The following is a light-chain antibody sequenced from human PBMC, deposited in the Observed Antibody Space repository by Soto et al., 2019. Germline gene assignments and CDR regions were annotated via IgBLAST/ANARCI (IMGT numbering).Light chain of an antibody. CDR2: AAS. CDR3: QQSFTTWT. V-gene: IGKV1-39*01. J-gene: IGKJ1*01. CDR1: QSVGNF. Sequence: DSQMRQSPSSLSASVGDRVTITCRASQSVGNFLNWYQQKPGLPPKYLIYAASNLQSGVPSRFSGSGSGTDFTLTISNLQPEAFATYYCQQSFTTWTFGQGTKV.